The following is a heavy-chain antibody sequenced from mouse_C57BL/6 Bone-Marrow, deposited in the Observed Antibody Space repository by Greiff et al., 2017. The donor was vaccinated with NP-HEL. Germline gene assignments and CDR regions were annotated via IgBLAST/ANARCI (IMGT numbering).Heavy chain of an antibody. CDR1: GFSLTSYG. CDR2: IWGVGST. Sequence: VMLVESGPGLVAPSQSLSITCTVSGFSLTSYGVDWVRQSPGKGLEWLGVIWGVGSTNYNSALKSRLSISKDNSKSQVFLKMNSLQTDDTAMYYCARSGVTTKDWYFDVWGTGTTVTVSS. J-gene: IGHJ1*03. CDR3: ARSGVTTKDWYFDV. D-gene: IGHD2-2*01. V-gene: IGHV2-6*01.